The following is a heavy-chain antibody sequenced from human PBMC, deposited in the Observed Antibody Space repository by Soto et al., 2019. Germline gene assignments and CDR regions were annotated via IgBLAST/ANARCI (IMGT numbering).Heavy chain of an antibody. CDR2: INPSGGST. V-gene: IGHV1-46*03. Sequence: ASVKVSCKASGYTFTSYYMHWVRQAPGQGLEWMGIINPSGGSTSYAQKFQGRVTMTRDTSTSTVYMELSSLRSEDTAVYYCARDGRYRDWLFLTFFYCGKVTLVTISS. CDR3: ARDGRYRDWLFLTFFY. D-gene: IGHD3-9*01. J-gene: IGHJ4*02. CDR1: GYTFTSYY.